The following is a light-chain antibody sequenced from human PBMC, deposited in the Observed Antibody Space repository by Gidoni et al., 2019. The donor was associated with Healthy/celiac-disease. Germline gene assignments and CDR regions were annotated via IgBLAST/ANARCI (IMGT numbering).Light chain of an antibody. CDR3: QQRSNWLLT. Sequence: EIVLTQSPATLSLSPGERATLSCRASQSVSSYLAWYQQKPGQAPRLLIYDASNRATGIPARFSGSGSATYFTLTISSLEPEDFAVYYCQQRSNWLLTFGGGTKVEIK. J-gene: IGKJ4*01. V-gene: IGKV3-11*01. CDR1: QSVSSY. CDR2: DAS.